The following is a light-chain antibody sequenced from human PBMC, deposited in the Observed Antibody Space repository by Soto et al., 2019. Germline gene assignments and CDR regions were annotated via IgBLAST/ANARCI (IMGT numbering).Light chain of an antibody. CDR2: AAS. J-gene: IGKJ2*01. V-gene: IGKV3-11*01. Sequence: EIVLTQSPATLSLSPGERATLSCRASQSVSSYLAWYQQKPGQAPRLLIYAASNRATGIPARFSGSGSGTDFTLTISSLEPEDVAVYYCQQSSNWPPYTVGQGTKLEIK. CDR1: QSVSSY. CDR3: QQSSNWPPYT.